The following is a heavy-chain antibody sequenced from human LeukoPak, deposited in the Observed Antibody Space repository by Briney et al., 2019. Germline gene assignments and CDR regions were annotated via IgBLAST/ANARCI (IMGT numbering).Heavy chain of an antibody. CDR1: GFPFKSYW. D-gene: IGHD6-19*01. Sequence: GGSLRLSCAASGFPFKSYWMNWVRQAPGKGLEWVSAISGSGGSTYYADSVKGRFTISRDNSKNMLYLQINSLRAEDTAVYYCAKVGPGYTSGWYEIVAYFDLWGRGTLVTVSS. J-gene: IGHJ2*01. CDR2: ISGSGGST. CDR3: AKVGPGYTSGWYEIVAYFDL. V-gene: IGHV3-23*01.